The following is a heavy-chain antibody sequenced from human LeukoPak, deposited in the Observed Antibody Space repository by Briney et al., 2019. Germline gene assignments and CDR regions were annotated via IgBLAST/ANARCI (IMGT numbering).Heavy chain of an antibody. Sequence: PSETLSLTCTVSGGSISSYYWSWIRRPPGKGLEWIGYIYTSGSTNYNPSLKSRVTISVDTSKNQFSLKLSSVTAADTAVYYCASIIAAAGAFDIWGQGTMVTVSS. CDR3: ASIIAAAGAFDI. CDR2: IYTSGST. D-gene: IGHD6-13*01. J-gene: IGHJ3*02. V-gene: IGHV4-4*09. CDR1: GGSISSYY.